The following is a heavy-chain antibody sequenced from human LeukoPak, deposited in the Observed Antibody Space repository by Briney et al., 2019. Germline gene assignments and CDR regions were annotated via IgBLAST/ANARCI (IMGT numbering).Heavy chain of an antibody. V-gene: IGHV4-61*01. J-gene: IGHJ4*02. CDR3: ARDQNEYYYDSSGYSL. Sequence: SETLSLTCTVSGGSVSSGSYYWSWVRQPPGRGLEWIGYIYYSGSTNYNPSHKSRVTISVDTSKNQFSLKLSSVTAADTAVYYCARDQNEYYYDSSGYSLWGQGTLVTISS. CDR1: GGSVSSGSYY. CDR2: IYYSGST. D-gene: IGHD3-22*01.